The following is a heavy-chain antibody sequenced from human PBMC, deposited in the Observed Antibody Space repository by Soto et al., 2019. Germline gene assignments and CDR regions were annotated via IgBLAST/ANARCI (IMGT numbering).Heavy chain of an antibody. Sequence: QVQLVESGGGAVQPGSSLRLSCAASGFAFDDYSIHWVRQAPGKGLEWVAVIANDGSDRSYAESVKGRFTLAKDNSQKSVVMEKNGPSRDAADVSFWARGCSPGGVKQWQDYFDYWGQGNLVTLAS. CDR3: ARGCSPGGVKQWQDYFDY. CDR2: IANDGSDR. D-gene: IGHD6-19*01. V-gene: IGHV3-30-3*01. CDR1: GFAFDDYS. J-gene: IGHJ4*02.